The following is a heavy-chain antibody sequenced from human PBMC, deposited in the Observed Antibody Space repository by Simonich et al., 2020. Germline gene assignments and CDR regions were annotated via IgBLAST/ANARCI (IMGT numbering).Heavy chain of an antibody. CDR2: SNPNCGGT. D-gene: IGHD6-13*01. CDR1: GYTCTGYN. CDR3: ARDSYSSWYFDL. V-gene: IGHV1-2*02. J-gene: IGHJ2*01. Sequence: QVQLVQSGAEVKKPGASVKVSCKASGYTCTGYNMHWVRQAPGQGLEVRGWSNPNCGGTNDGQKFQGRVTMTRDTSISTAYMELSRLRSDDTAVYYCARDSYSSWYFDLWGRGTLVTVSS.